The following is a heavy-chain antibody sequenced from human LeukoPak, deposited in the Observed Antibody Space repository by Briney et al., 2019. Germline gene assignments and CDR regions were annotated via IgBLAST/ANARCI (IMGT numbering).Heavy chain of an antibody. J-gene: IGHJ3*02. CDR2: ISPSGGST. D-gene: IGHD1-26*01. Sequence: ASVKVSCKAFGYTFTSNYMHWVRQAPGQGLEWMGVISPSGGSTSYAQKFQGRVTLTRDMSTSTDYLELSGLRSEDTAVYYCARAGRWEGRPHAFDIWGQGTMVTVSS. V-gene: IGHV1-46*01. CDR3: ARAGRWEGRPHAFDI. CDR1: GYTFTSNY.